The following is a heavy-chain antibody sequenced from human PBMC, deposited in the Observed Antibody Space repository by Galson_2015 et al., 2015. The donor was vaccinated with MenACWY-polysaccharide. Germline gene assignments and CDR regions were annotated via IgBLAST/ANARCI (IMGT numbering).Heavy chain of an antibody. Sequence: CAISRDSVSSNSAAWNWIRQSPSRGLEWLGRTYYRSKWYNDYAVSVKSRITINPDTSKNQFSLQLNSVTPEDTAVYYCARRSSAGRYNWFDPWGQGTLVTVSS. J-gene: IGHJ5*02. V-gene: IGHV6-1*01. CDR1: RDSVSSNSAA. CDR2: TYYRSKWYN. D-gene: IGHD1-26*01. CDR3: ARRSSAGRYNWFDP.